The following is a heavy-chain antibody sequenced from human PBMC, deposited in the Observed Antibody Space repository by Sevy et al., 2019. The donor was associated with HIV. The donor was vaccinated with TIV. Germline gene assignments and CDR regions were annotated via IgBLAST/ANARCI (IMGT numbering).Heavy chain of an antibody. J-gene: IGHJ4*02. D-gene: IGHD6-19*01. CDR3: ARGFNRSSSGRLGFDY. CDR1: GFTFSSYS. Sequence: GESLKISCAASGFTFSSYSMNWVRQAPGKGLEWVSSISSSSSYIYYADSVKGRFTISRDNAKNSLYLQMNSLRAEDTAVYYCARGFNRSSSGRLGFDYWGQGTLVTVSS. V-gene: IGHV3-21*01. CDR2: ISSSSSYI.